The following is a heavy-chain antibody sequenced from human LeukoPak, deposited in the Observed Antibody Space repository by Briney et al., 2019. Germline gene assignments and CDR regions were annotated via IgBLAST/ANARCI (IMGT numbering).Heavy chain of an antibody. CDR2: IRAGGGDK. CDR3: ARDVLVRPLRYYFDF. V-gene: IGHV3-30*02. D-gene: IGHD1-1*01. Sequence: GGSLRLSREASGFTFRSYGMHRVRQAPGEGLERVAFIRAGGGDKFYAESVKGRFTISRENSKNSLYLQMNSLRAEDTGVYYCARDVLVRPLRYYFDFWGQGALVTVSS. CDR1: GFTFRSYG. J-gene: IGHJ4*02.